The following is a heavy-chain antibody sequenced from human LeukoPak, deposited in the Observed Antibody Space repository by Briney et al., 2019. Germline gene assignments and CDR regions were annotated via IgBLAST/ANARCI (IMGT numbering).Heavy chain of an antibody. J-gene: IGHJ4*02. D-gene: IGHD5-12*01. Sequence: PSETLSLTCTVSGGSISSYYWSWIRQPPGKGLEWIGYIYYSGSTNYNPSLKSQVTISVDTSKNQFSLKLSSVTAADTAVYYCARAEDIVATIFDYWGQGTLVTVSS. CDR1: GGSISSYY. CDR3: ARAEDIVATIFDY. V-gene: IGHV4-59*01. CDR2: IYYSGST.